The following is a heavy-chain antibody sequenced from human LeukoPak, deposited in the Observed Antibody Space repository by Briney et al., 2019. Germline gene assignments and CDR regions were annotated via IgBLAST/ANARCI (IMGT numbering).Heavy chain of an antibody. V-gene: IGHV3-30*02. CDR2: IRYDGSNK. CDR3: AKDPTVTTSATFDY. D-gene: IGHD4-17*01. J-gene: IGHJ4*02. CDR1: GFTFSSYG. Sequence: VGSLRLSCAASGFTFSSYGMHWVRQAPGKGLEWVAFIRYDGSNKYYADSVKGRFTISRDNSKNTLYLQMNSLRAEDTAVYYCAKDPTVTTSATFDYWGQGTLVTVSS.